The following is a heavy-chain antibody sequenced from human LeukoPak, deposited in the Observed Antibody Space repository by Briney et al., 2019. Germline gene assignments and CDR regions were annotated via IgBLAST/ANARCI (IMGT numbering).Heavy chain of an antibody. Sequence: SETLSLTCTVSGGSISSYYWSWIRQPPGKGLVWIGYIHYSGSTNYSPSLKSRVTISVDTSKNQFSLNLTSVTAADSAVYYCARVSWFPGTSYYYMDVWGKGTTVTISS. V-gene: IGHV4-59*01. CDR3: ARVSWFPGTSYYYMDV. D-gene: IGHD1-1*01. CDR1: GGSISSYY. J-gene: IGHJ6*03. CDR2: IHYSGST.